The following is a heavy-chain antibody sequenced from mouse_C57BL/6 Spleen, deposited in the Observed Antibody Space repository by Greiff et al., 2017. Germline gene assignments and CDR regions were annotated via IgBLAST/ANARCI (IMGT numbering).Heavy chain of an antibody. CDR1: GYSFTDYN. CDR2: INPNYGTT. CDR3: ARRNYYGSSFGY. D-gene: IGHD1-1*01. V-gene: IGHV1-39*01. J-gene: IGHJ2*01. Sequence: VLLKQSGPELVKPGASVKISCKASGYSFTDYNMNWVKQSNGKSLEWIGVINPNYGTTSYHQTFKGKAPLTVDQSSSTAYMQLNTLTSEDSAIYYCARRNYYGSSFGYWGQGTTRTVSA.